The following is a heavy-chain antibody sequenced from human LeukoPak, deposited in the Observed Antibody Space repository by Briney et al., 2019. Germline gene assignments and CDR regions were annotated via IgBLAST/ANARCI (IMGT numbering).Heavy chain of an antibody. V-gene: IGHV3-23*01. CDR1: GFTFSSYA. CDR3: AKTPYLRLGELSLTT. D-gene: IGHD3-16*02. Sequence: PGGSLRLSCAASGFTFSSYAMSWVRQAPGKGLEWVSAISGSGGSTYYADSVKGRFTISRDNSKNTLYLQMNSLRAEDTAVYYCAKTPYLRLGELSLTTWGQGTLVTVSS. CDR2: ISGSGGST. J-gene: IGHJ5*02.